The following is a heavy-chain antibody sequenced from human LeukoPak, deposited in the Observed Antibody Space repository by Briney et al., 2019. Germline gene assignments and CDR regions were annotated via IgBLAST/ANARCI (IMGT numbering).Heavy chain of an antibody. CDR3: ARDLSGSYMSDY. D-gene: IGHD3-10*01. J-gene: IGHJ4*02. CDR1: GFTFSNYA. Sequence: QPGRSLRLSCAASGFTFSNYAMHWARQAPGKGLEWVAFISHDRSNNCHADSVKGRFTISRDNSKNTLYLPINSLTDEDTAVYYCARDLSGSYMSDYWGQGTLVTVSS. V-gene: IGHV3-30-3*01. CDR2: ISHDRSNN.